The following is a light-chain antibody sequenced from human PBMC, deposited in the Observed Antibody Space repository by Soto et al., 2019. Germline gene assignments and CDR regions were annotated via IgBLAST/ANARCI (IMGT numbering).Light chain of an antibody. V-gene: IGLV2-14*01. CDR2: EVS. Sequence: QSALTQPASVSGSPGQSITISCTGTSSDVGGYKYVSWYQQHPDKAPKLIIFEVSNRPSGISSRFSGSKSGNTASLTISGLQAEDEAGYYCASYTSSSTSVIFGRGTQLTVL. CDR1: SSDVGGYKY. CDR3: ASYTSSSTSVI. J-gene: IGLJ2*01.